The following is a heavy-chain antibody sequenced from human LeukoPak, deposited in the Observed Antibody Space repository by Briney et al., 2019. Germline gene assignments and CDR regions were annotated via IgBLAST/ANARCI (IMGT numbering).Heavy chain of an antibody. Sequence: ASVKVSCKASGYTFTGYYMHWVRQAPGQGLEWMGWINPNRGGTNYAQKFHGRVTMTRDTSISTAYMELSRLRSDDTAVYYCARPVGYCSSTSCSAGGYNWFDPWGQGTLVTVSS. D-gene: IGHD2-2*01. CDR2: INPNRGGT. CDR3: ARPVGYCSSTSCSAGGYNWFDP. J-gene: IGHJ5*02. V-gene: IGHV1-2*02. CDR1: GYTFTGYY.